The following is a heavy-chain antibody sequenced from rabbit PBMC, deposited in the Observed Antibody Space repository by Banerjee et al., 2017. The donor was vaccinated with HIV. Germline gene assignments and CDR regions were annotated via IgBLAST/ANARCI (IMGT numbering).Heavy chain of an antibody. CDR1: GFSVIISCC. CDR3: ARDTGSSFSSYGMDL. V-gene: IGHV1S45*01. Sequence: DMFGGGLVQPEGPMTLTCTASGFSVIISCCLCRVCKAPGKGLESILCIAGSSSGFTYSATWAKGRFTISKTSSTTVTLQMTSLTAADTATYFCARDTGSSFSSYGMDLWGQGTLVTVS. J-gene: IGHJ3*01. D-gene: IGHD8-1*01. CDR2: IAGSSSGFT.